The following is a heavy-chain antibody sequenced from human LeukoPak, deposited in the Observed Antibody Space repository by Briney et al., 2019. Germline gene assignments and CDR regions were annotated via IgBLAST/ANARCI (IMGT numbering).Heavy chain of an antibody. CDR2: ISGRGGGT. CDR3: AKDRFYGSGYYFDY. D-gene: IGHD3-10*01. J-gene: IGHJ4*02. CDR1: GFTLSSYA. Sequence: GRSLRLSYAASGFTLSSYAMSWVRQAPGEGLEWVSAISGRGGGTYYADSVKGRFTISRDNCKNTLYLQMNSLRAEDTAVYYCAKDRFYGSGYYFDYWGQGTLVTVSS. V-gene: IGHV3-23*01.